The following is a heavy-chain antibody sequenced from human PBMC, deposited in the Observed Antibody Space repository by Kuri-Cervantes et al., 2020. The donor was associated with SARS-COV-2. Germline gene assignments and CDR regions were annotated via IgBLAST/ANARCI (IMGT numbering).Heavy chain of an antibody. CDR2: IFSNDEK. V-gene: IGHV2-26*01. J-gene: IGHJ4*02. CDR1: GFSRSDARMG. Sequence: SGPTLVKPTDTLTLTCTDSGFSRSDARMGVSWIRQPPGNALEWLAHIFSNDEKSYSTSLQSRLIISKDTSKSQVVLTMTNIDPVATATYYCARIQATTVIADYWGQGILVTVSS. CDR3: ARIQATTVIADY. D-gene: IGHD4-11*01.